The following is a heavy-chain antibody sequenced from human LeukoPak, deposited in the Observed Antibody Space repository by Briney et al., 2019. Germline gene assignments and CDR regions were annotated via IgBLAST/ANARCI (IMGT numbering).Heavy chain of an antibody. D-gene: IGHD6-19*01. CDR2: ISGSGGST. CDR3: AKEWQWLVLLNFDY. CDR1: GFTFSSYA. Sequence: PGGSLRLSCAASGFTFSSYAMSWVRRAPGKGLEWVSAISGSGGSTYYADSVRGRFTISRDNSKNTLYLQMNSLRAEDTAVYYCAKEWQWLVLLNFDYWGQGTLVTVSS. J-gene: IGHJ4*02. V-gene: IGHV3-23*01.